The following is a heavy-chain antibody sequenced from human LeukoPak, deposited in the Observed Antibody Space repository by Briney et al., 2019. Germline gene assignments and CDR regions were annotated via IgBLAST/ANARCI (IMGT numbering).Heavy chain of an antibody. CDR3: ARGSILAANFDF. V-gene: IGHV3-7*01. CDR2: ITPYGSEK. J-gene: IGHJ4*02. Sequence: AGGSLRLSCAASGFTFSNAWMSWVRQAPGKGLEWVANITPYGSEKDYVDSVKGRFTISRDDAKNSLYLQMSSLRADDTAVYYCARGSILAANFDFWGQGTLVTVSS. D-gene: IGHD6-25*01. CDR1: GFTFSNAW.